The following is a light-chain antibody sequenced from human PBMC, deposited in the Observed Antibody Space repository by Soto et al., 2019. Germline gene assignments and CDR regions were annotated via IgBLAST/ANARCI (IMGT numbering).Light chain of an antibody. CDR3: QPRSKSPLT. Sequence: IVLTQSPATLSLSPGEIATLSCRASQSVSNYFAWYQQKPGQAPRLLIYDASNRATGIPARFSGSGSVTDFNLTISRPEPEDLAVYYYQPRSKSPLTFGQGTKLDVK. J-gene: IGKJ1*01. CDR2: DAS. CDR1: QSVSNY. V-gene: IGKV3-11*01.